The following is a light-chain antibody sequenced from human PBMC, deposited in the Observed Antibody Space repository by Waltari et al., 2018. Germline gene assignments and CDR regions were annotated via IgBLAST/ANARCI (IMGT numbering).Light chain of an antibody. Sequence: QLVLTQSPSASASLGASVTLTCTLSSGHSSNVLARLQQQPEKGPRYLMKVNSDGSHSKGDKIPDRFSGSSSGAEHYLTISSLQSEDEADYYCQTGGHGTWVFGGGTKLTVL. J-gene: IGLJ3*02. CDR3: QTGGHGTWV. V-gene: IGLV4-69*01. CDR1: SGHSSNV. CDR2: VNSDGSH.